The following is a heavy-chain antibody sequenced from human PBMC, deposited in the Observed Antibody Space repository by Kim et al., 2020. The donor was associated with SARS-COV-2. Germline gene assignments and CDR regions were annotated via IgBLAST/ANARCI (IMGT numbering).Heavy chain of an antibody. CDR2: MNPNSGNT. Sequence: ASVKVSCKASGYTFTSYDINWVRQATGQGLEWMGWMNPNSGNTGYAQKFQGRVTMTRNTSISTAYMELSSLRSEDTAVYYCARGPAQKRRVSREYIFDYWGQGTLVTVSS. J-gene: IGHJ4*02. D-gene: IGHD6-6*01. CDR3: ARGPAQKRRVSREYIFDY. V-gene: IGHV1-8*01. CDR1: GYTFTSYD.